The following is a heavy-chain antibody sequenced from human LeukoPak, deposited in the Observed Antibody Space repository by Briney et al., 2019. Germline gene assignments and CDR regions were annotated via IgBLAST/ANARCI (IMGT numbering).Heavy chain of an antibody. J-gene: IGHJ4*02. CDR2: MSDSGST. CDR3: ARGQSIAAGAN. Sequence: SETLSLTCTVSGGSISTRNHYCGWIRQPPGQGLEWIGRMSDSGSTYYNPSLNSRVTISKDTSKNQFFLNVNSMTAADTAVYYCARGQSIAAGANWGQGILVTVSS. V-gene: IGHV4-39*07. CDR1: GGSISTRNHY. D-gene: IGHD6-13*01.